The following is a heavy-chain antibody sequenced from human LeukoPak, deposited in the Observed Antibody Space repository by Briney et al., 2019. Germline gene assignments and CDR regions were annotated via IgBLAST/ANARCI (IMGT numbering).Heavy chain of an antibody. Sequence: ASVKVSCKASGYTFTSYDINWVRQATGQGLEWMGWMNPNSGNTGYAQKFQGRVTMTRNTSISTAYMELSSLRSEDTAVYYCAREVIVGATNAFDIWGQGTMVTVSS. CDR1: GYTFTSYD. CDR2: MNPNSGNT. CDR3: AREVIVGATNAFDI. D-gene: IGHD1-26*01. V-gene: IGHV1-8*01. J-gene: IGHJ3*02.